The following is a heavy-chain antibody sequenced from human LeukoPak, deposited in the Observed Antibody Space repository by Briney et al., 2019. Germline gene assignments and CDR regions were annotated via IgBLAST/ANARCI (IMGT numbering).Heavy chain of an antibody. CDR2: IIPIFGTA. V-gene: IGHV1-69*05. Sequence: ASVKVSCKASGGTFSSYAISWVRQAPGQGLEWMGGIIPIFGTANYAQKFQGRVTITTDESTSTAYMELSSLRSEDTAVYYCARGRYDSSWSRFDYWGQGTLVTVSS. CDR1: GGTFSSYA. D-gene: IGHD6-13*01. CDR3: ARGRYDSSWSRFDY. J-gene: IGHJ4*02.